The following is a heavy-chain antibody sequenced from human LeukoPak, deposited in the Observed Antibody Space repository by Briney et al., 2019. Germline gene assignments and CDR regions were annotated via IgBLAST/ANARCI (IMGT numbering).Heavy chain of an antibody. V-gene: IGHV4-4*07. CDR1: GGSISSYD. CDR2: IYTSGST. D-gene: IGHD3-3*01. J-gene: IGHJ3*02. Sequence: SETLSLTCTVSGGSISSYDWSWIRQPAGKGLEWIGRIYTSGSTNYTPSLKSRVTMSVDTSKNQFSLKLSSVTAADTAVYYCARDRDITIFGVVADPFDIWGQGTMVTVSS. CDR3: ARDRDITIFGVVADPFDI.